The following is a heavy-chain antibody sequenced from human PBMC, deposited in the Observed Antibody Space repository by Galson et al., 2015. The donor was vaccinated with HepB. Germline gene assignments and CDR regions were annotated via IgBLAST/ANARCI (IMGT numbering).Heavy chain of an antibody. V-gene: IGHV3-21*01. CDR1: GFTFSSYS. J-gene: IGHJ4*02. CDR2: ISSSSSYI. CDR3: AREFSGSYGFDY. D-gene: IGHD1-26*01. Sequence: SLRLSCAASGFTFSSYSMNWVRQAPGKGLEWVSSISSSSSYIYYADSVKGRFTISRDNAKNSLYLQMNSLRAEDTAVYYCAREFSGSYGFDYWGQGTLVTVSS.